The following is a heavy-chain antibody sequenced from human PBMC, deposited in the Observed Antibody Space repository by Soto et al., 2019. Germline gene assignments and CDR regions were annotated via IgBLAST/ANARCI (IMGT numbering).Heavy chain of an antibody. D-gene: IGHD4-4*01. Sequence: SETLSLTCAVYGGSFSGYYWSWIRQPPGKGLEWIGEINHSGSTNYNPSLKSRVTISVDTSKNQFSLKLSSVTAADTAVYYCARGSRDSNYYFDYWGQGTLVTVSS. J-gene: IGHJ4*02. CDR1: GGSFSGYY. CDR2: INHSGST. CDR3: ARGSRDSNYYFDY. V-gene: IGHV4-34*01.